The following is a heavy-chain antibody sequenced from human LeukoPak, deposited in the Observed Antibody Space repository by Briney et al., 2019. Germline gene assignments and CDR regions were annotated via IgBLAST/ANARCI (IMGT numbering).Heavy chain of an antibody. CDR2: IYYSGST. V-gene: IGHV4-39*01. J-gene: IGHJ4*02. Sequence: PSETLSLTCTVSGVSISSSYYYWGWIRQPPGKGLEWIGTIYYSGSTYYNPSLKSRVTISVDTSKNQFSLKLSSVTAPDTAVYYCARHEDRNWYFDHWGQGAPVTVSS. CDR1: GVSISSSYYY. CDR3: ARHEDRNWYFDH. D-gene: IGHD1-1*01.